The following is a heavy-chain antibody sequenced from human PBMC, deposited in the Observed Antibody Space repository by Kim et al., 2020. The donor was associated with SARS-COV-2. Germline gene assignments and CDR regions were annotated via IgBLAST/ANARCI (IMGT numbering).Heavy chain of an antibody. V-gene: IGHV3-23*01. CDR3: AKDEVSSGWSYFDY. D-gene: IGHD6-19*01. CDR1: GFTFSSYA. CDR2: ISGSGGST. Sequence: GGSLRLSCSASGFTFSSYAMSWVRQAPGKGLEWVSAISGSGGSTYYADSVKGRFTISRDNSKNTLYLQMNSLRDEDTAVYYCAKDEVSSGWSYFDYWGQGTLVTVSS. J-gene: IGHJ4*02.